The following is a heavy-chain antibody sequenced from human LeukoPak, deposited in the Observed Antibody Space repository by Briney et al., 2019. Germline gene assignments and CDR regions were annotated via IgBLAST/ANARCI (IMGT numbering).Heavy chain of an antibody. CDR3: ARRNDYDFWSGNQYYFDY. CDR2: IYYSGTT. CDR1: GGSISSRSHY. Sequence: SETLSLTCSVSGGSISSRSHYWGWIRQPPGKGLEWIGTIYYSGTTFYNPSLQSRVSISVDTSRNQFSLRLNSVTAADTAVYYCARRNDYDFWSGNQYYFDYWGQGTLVTVSS. V-gene: IGHV4-39*01. D-gene: IGHD3-3*01. J-gene: IGHJ4*02.